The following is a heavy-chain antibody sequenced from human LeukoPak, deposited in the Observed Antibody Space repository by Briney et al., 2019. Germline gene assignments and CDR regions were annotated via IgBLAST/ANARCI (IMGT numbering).Heavy chain of an antibody. Sequence: ASVKVSCKASGYTFTSYGISWVRQAPGQGLEWMGWISAYNGNTNYAQKLQGRVTMTTDTSTSTAYMELRSLRSDDTAVYYCAREQGNKPFLEWLSHKWFGPWGQGTLVTVSS. D-gene: IGHD3-3*02. CDR1: GYTFTSYG. CDR3: AREQGNKPFLEWLSHKWFGP. CDR2: ISAYNGNT. V-gene: IGHV1-18*01. J-gene: IGHJ5*02.